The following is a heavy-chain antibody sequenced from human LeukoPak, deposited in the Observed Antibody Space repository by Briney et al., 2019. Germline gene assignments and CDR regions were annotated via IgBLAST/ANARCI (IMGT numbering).Heavy chain of an antibody. CDR1: GFTFSSYS. J-gene: IGHJ4*02. CDR3: AVRGILATGPTNFS. Sequence: PGGSLRLSCAASGFTFSSYSMNWVRQAPGKGLEWVSYISSSSSTIYYADSVKGRFTISRDNAKNSLYLQMNSLRAEDTAVYYCAVRGILATGPTNFSWGQRTLVTVSS. V-gene: IGHV3-48*01. D-gene: IGHD5-12*01. CDR2: ISSSSSTI.